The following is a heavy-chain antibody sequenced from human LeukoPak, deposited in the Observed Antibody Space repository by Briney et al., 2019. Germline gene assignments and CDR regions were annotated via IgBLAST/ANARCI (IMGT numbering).Heavy chain of an antibody. CDR3: ARALGSDIPYDY. CDR2: INPSGGST. J-gene: IGHJ4*02. Sequence: GASVKVSCKASGGTFSSYAISWVRQAPGQGLEWMGIINPSGGSTSYAQKFQGRVTMTRDTSTSTVYMELSSLRSEDTAVYYCARALGSDIPYDYWGQGTLVTVSS. D-gene: IGHD3-9*01. V-gene: IGHV1-46*03. CDR1: GGTFSSYA.